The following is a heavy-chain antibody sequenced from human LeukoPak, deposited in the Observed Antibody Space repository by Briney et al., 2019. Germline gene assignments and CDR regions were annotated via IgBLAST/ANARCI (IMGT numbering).Heavy chain of an antibody. CDR2: IYYSGST. CDR3: ARCGRRPLYGMDV. D-gene: IGHD2-15*01. J-gene: IGHJ6*02. CDR1: GGSISSGGYY. Sequence: SQTLSLTCTVSGGSISSGGYYWSWLRQHPGKGLEWIGYIYYSGSTNYNPSLKSRVTISVDTSKNQFSLKLSSVTAADTAVYYCARCGRRPLYGMDVWGQGTTVTVSS. V-gene: IGHV4-31*03.